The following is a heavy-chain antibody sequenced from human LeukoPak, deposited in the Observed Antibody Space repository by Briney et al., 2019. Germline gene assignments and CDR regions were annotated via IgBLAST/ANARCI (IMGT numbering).Heavy chain of an antibody. J-gene: IGHJ2*01. CDR2: IYHSGST. D-gene: IGHD4-17*01. CDR1: GFSISSGYY. Sequence: NPSETLSLTCAVSGFSISSGYYWVWIRQPPGKGLEWIGSIYHSGSTFYNPSLKSRITITVDTSKNQFSLKLASVTAADTAVYYCARDYNSVTHWFFDLWGRGTLVTVSP. V-gene: IGHV4-38-2*02. CDR3: ARDYNSVTHWFFDL.